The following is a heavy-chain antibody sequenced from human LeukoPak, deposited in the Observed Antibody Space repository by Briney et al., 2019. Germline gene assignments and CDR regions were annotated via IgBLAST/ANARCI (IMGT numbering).Heavy chain of an antibody. CDR3: AISSNPMTYYYYYMDV. J-gene: IGHJ6*03. V-gene: IGHV3-23*01. CDR2: ISGSGGST. D-gene: IGHD4-11*01. Sequence: PGGSLRLSFAASGFTFSSYAMSWVRQAPGKGLEWVSAISGSGGSTYYADSVKGRFTISRDNSKNTLYLQMNSLRAEDTAVYYCAISSNPMTYYYYYMDVWGKGTTVTVSS. CDR1: GFTFSSYA.